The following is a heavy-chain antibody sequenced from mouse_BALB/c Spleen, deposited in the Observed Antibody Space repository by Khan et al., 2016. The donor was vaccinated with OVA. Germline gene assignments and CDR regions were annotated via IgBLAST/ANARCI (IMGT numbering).Heavy chain of an antibody. CDR1: GFTFSDYY. CDR3: AREGDDGGLAY. V-gene: IGHV5-12*02. CDR2: LSNRGTTT. D-gene: IGHD2-3*01. J-gene: IGHJ3*01. Sequence: VELVESGGGLVQPGGSLKLSCATSGFTFSDYYMYWVRQTPEKRLEWVAYLSNRGTTTYYPDTVRGRFTISRDNAKNTLYLQMSRLESEDTAMYYCAREGDDGGLAYWGQGTLVTVSA.